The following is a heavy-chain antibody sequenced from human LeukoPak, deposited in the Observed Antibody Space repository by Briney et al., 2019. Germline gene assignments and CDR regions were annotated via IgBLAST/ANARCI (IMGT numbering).Heavy chain of an antibody. CDR3: AKMKGAVTTRWYFDL. J-gene: IGHJ2*01. D-gene: IGHD4-17*01. CDR2: ISGSGGST. CDR1: GFTFSSYA. V-gene: IGHV3-23*01. Sequence: GGSLRLSCAASGFTFSSYAKSWVRQAPGKGLEWVSAISGSGGSTYYADSVKGRFTISRDNSKNTLYLQMNSLRAEDTAVYYCAKMKGAVTTRWYFDLWGRGTLVTVSS.